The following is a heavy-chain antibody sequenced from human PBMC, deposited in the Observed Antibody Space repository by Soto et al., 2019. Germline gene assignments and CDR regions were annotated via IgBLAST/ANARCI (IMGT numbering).Heavy chain of an antibody. V-gene: IGHV1-69*01. Sequence: QVQLVQSGAEVKKPGSSVKVSCKASGGTFSSYAISWVRQAPGQGLEWMGGIIPIFGTANYAQKFQGRVTITADESTSTAYMEVSSLRSEDTAVYYCALYCGGDCYSPDLPTPFDSWGQGTLVTVSS. D-gene: IGHD2-21*02. CDR1: GGTFSSYA. J-gene: IGHJ4*02. CDR2: IIPIFGTA. CDR3: ALYCGGDCYSPDLPTPFDS.